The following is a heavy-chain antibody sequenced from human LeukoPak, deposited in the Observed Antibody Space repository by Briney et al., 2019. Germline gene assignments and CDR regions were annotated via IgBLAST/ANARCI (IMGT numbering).Heavy chain of an antibody. J-gene: IGHJ6*02. D-gene: IGHD2-15*01. CDR3: ARGGGSYPYYYGMDV. CDR2: IYYSGST. Sequence: SETLSLTCTVSGGSVSSGSYYWSWIRQPPGKGLEWIGYIYYSGSTNYNPSLKSRVTISVDTSKNQFSLKLSSVTAADTAVYYCARGGGSYPYYYGMDVWGQGTTVTVS. CDR1: GGSVSSGSYY. V-gene: IGHV4-61*01.